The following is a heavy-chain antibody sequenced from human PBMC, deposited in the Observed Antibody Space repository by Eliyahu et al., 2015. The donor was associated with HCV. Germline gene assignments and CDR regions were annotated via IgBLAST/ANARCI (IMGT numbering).Heavy chain of an antibody. J-gene: IGHJ5*02. CDR2: IHYSGST. Sequence: QVQLQESGPGLVKPSETLSLTCXVSGGSITTXYWSWIRQPPGKGLEWIGYIHYSGSTNYNPSLKSRVTISLDTSKNQLSLKLTSVTAADTAVYYCASGGGGIAVAGTGGWFDPWGQGTLVTVSS. CDR1: GGSITTXY. D-gene: IGHD6-19*01. V-gene: IGHV4-59*01. CDR3: ASGGGGIAVAGTGGWFDP.